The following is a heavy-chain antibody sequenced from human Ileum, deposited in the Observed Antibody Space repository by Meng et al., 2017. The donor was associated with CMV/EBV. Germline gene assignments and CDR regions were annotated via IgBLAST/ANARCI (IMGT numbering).Heavy chain of an antibody. J-gene: IGHJ4*02. CDR1: GFTFSNYM. CDR2: ITTSDDT. D-gene: IGHD3-10*01. CDR3: AREAKSYSGSGNSSAFDN. Sequence: GESLKISCAASGFTFSNYMMNWVRQAPGKGMEWVSYITTSDDTFYADSAKGRFTISRDNVKNSLYLQMNTLRAEDTAVYYCAREAKSYSGSGNSSAFDNWGQGTLVTVS. V-gene: IGHV3-48*04.